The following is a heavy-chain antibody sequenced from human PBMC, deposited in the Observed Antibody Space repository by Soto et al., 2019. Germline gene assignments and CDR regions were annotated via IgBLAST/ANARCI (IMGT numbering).Heavy chain of an antibody. CDR1: GFTLSSYA. D-gene: IGHD4-17*01. J-gene: IGHJ3*02. CDR2: ISRSGSPI. V-gene: IGHV3-48*03. CDR3: ARVYADYLIDAFDI. Sequence: AQLVESGGGLVQPGGSLRLSCAAFGFTLSSYAMDWVRQAPGKGLEWVSHISRSGSPIYYADSVKGRFTISRDNAKNSVYLQMNSLRAEDTAIYYCARVYADYLIDAFDIWGQGTMVSVSS.